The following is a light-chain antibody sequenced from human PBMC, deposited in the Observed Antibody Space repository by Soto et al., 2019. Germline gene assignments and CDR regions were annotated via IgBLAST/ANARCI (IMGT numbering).Light chain of an antibody. J-gene: IGKJ2*01. Sequence: DIPMTQSPSSVSASVGDRVTITCRASQAMNNWLAWYQQKPGKAPNLLIFDVSTLQTGVPSRFSGSGSGTDFTLTISSLQPEDFATYFCQQANSFPYTFGPGTKLEIK. V-gene: IGKV1-12*01. CDR2: DVS. CDR3: QQANSFPYT. CDR1: QAMNNW.